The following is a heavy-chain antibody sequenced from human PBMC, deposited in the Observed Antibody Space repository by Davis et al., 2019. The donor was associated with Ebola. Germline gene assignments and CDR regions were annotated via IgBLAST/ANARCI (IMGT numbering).Heavy chain of an antibody. Sequence: PGGSLRPSCAASGFTFTSYVMTWVRQAPGKGLNWVSTISGSGSSTYYADPVKGRFTISRDKSKNTMYLQMNSLRDEDTAVYYCAKGGRSPLHQIDYWGQGTLVTVSS. J-gene: IGHJ4*02. CDR3: AKGGRSPLHQIDY. CDR1: GFTFTSYV. D-gene: IGHD3-16*01. CDR2: ISGSGSST. V-gene: IGHV3-23*01.